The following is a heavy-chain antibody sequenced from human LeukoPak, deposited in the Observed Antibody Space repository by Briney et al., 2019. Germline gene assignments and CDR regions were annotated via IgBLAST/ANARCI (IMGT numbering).Heavy chain of an antibody. CDR1: GGSISSSDYF. D-gene: IGHD5-18*01. V-gene: IGHV4-39*01. J-gene: IGHJ4*02. Sequence: PSETLSLTCTVSGGSISSSDYFWAWIRQPPGKGLEWIGNIYYSGSTHSNPSLKSRVTMSVDTSKNQFSLKLSSVTAADTAVYYCARVGDTAMVGAGYFDYWGQGTLVTVSS. CDR3: ARVGDTAMVGAGYFDY. CDR2: IYYSGST.